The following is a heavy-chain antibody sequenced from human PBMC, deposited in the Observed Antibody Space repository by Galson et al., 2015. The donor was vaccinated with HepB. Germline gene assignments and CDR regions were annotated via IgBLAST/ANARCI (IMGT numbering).Heavy chain of an antibody. V-gene: IGHV3-53*01. CDR3: ARDRGYSYGQIGYYHMDV. J-gene: IGHJ6*03. CDR1: GFTVSSNY. CDR2: IYSGGST. Sequence: SLRLSCAASGFTVSSNYMSWVRQAPGKGLGWVSVIYSGGSTYYADSVKGRFTISRDNSKNTLYLQMNSLRAEDTAVYYCARDRGYSYGQIGYYHMDVWGKGTTVTVSS. D-gene: IGHD5-18*01.